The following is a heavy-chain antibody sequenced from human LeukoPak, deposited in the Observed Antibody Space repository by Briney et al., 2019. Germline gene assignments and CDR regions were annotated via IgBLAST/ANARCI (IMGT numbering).Heavy chain of an antibody. Sequence: SETLSLTCTVSGGSISSYYWSWIRQPPGKGLEWIGYIYYSGSTNYNPSLKSRVTISVDTSKNQFSLKLNSVTAADTAVYYCARDSPLMEYYYDSSGFGWFDPWGQGTLVTVSS. CDR2: IYYSGST. CDR1: GGSISSYY. V-gene: IGHV4-59*01. J-gene: IGHJ5*02. D-gene: IGHD3-22*01. CDR3: ARDSPLMEYYYDSSGFGWFDP.